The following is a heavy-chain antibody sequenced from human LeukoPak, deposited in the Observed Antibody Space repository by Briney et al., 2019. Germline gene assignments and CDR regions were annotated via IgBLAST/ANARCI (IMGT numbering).Heavy chain of an antibody. CDR2: VYASATT. D-gene: IGHD2-21*01. CDR3: AKTHCGGGSCDKFDS. Sequence: KPSETLSLTCTVSGASISTYFWSWIRQPAGKRMEWIGRVYASATTYYNPSLRSRVTLSIDTSKNQFFLSLSSVTAADTAVYYCAKTHCGGGSCDKFDSWGQGILVTVST. J-gene: IGHJ5*01. V-gene: IGHV4-4*07. CDR1: GASISTYF.